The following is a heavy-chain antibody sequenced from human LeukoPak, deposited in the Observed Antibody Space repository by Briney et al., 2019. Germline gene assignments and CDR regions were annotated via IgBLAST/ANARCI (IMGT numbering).Heavy chain of an antibody. CDR3: ARDLYYYDSSGYY. V-gene: IGHV3-21*01. J-gene: IGHJ4*02. Sequence: GGSLRLSCAASGFTFSSYSMNWVRQAPGKGLEWVSSISSSSSYIYYADSVKGRFTISRDNAKNSLYLQTNSLRAEDTAVYYCARDLYYYDSSGYYWGQGTLVTVSS. CDR2: ISSSSSYI. D-gene: IGHD3-22*01. CDR1: GFTFSSYS.